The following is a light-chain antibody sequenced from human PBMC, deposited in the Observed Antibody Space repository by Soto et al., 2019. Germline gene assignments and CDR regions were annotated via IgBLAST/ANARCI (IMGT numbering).Light chain of an antibody. V-gene: IGLV2-14*01. CDR1: SSDVGGYNY. J-gene: IGLJ1*01. CDR3: AAWDDSLRGPV. Sequence: QSALTQPASVSGSPGQSITISCTGTSSDVGGYNYVSWYQQHPGKAPKLMIYEVSNRPSGVPDRFSGSKSGTSASLAISGLRSEDEADYYCAAWDDSLRGPVFGTGTKLTVL. CDR2: EVS.